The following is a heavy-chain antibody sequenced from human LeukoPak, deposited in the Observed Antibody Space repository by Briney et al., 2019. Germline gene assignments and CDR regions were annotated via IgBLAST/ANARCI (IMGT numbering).Heavy chain of an antibody. V-gene: IGHV1-2*02. CDR1: GYTFTGYY. J-gene: IGHJ5*02. D-gene: IGHD6-13*01. Sequence: GASVKVSCKASGYTFTGYYMHWVRQAPGQGLEWMGWINPNSGGTNYAQEFQGRVTMTRDTSISTAYMELSRLRSDDTAVYYCARDPSSSWYLARFDPWGQGTLVTVSS. CDR2: INPNSGGT. CDR3: ARDPSSSWYLARFDP.